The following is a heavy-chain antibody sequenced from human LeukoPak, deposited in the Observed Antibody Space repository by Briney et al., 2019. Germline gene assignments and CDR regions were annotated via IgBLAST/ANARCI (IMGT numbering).Heavy chain of an antibody. CDR2: ISYDGSNK. CDR3: ARDYYDSSGYYGY. CDR1: GFTFSSYA. V-gene: IGHV3-30-3*01. Sequence: GGSLRLSCAASGFTFSSYAMHWVCQAPGKGLEWVAVISYDGSNKYYADSVKGRFTISRDNSKNTLYLQMNSLRAEDTAVYYCARDYYDSSGYYGYWGQGTLVTVSS. J-gene: IGHJ4*02. D-gene: IGHD3-22*01.